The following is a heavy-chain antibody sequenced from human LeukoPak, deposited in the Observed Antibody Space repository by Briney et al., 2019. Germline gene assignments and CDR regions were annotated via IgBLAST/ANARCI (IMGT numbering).Heavy chain of an antibody. Sequence: ASVKVSCKASGYTFTGYYMHWVRQAPGQGLEWMGWINPNSGGTNYAQKFQGRVTMTRDTSISTAYMELSRLRSDDTAVYYCARVCCSSTSKFDPWGQGTLVTVSS. J-gene: IGHJ5*02. D-gene: IGHD2-2*01. V-gene: IGHV1-2*02. CDR2: INPNSGGT. CDR1: GYTFTGYY. CDR3: ARVCCSSTSKFDP.